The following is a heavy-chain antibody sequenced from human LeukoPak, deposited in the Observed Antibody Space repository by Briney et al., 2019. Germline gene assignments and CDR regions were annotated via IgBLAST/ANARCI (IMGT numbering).Heavy chain of an antibody. CDR1: GGTFSSYA. V-gene: IGHV1-69*04. J-gene: IGHJ4*02. CDR3: ARVAARTGKFDY. CDR2: IIPILGIA. Sequence: ASVKVSCKASGGTFSSYAISWVRQAPGQGLEWMGRIIPILGIANYAQKFQGRVTITADKSTSTAYMELSSLRSDDTAVYYCARVAARTGKFDYWGQGTLVTVSS. D-gene: IGHD3/OR15-3a*01.